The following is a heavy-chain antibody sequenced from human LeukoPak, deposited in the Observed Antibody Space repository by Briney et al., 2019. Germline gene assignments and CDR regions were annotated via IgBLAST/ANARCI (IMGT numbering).Heavy chain of an antibody. D-gene: IGHD3-10*01. CDR2: ISAYNGNT. Sequence: ASVKVSCKASGYTFTSYSISWVRQAPGQGLEWMGWISAYNGNTNYAQKLQGRVTMTTDTSTSTAYMELRSLRSDDTAVYYCARPSGFTMVRGGENWFDPWGQGTLVTVSS. CDR1: GYTFTSYS. V-gene: IGHV1-18*01. J-gene: IGHJ5*02. CDR3: ARPSGFTMVRGGENWFDP.